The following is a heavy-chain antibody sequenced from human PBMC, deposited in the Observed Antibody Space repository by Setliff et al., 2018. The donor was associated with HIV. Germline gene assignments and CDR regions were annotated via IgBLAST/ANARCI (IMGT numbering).Heavy chain of an antibody. CDR2: INVGNGNT. J-gene: IGHJ4*02. CDR1: GYTFTNHA. D-gene: IGHD4-17*01. CDR3: ARTVNDYGDYYFDY. V-gene: IGHV1-3*01. Sequence: ASVKVSCKASGYTFTNHAMHWVRQAPGQGFGWMGWINVGNGNTKYSQNFQGRVTFSRETSASTAYMELGRLRSEDTAVYYCARTVNDYGDYYFDYWGQGTLVTVSS.